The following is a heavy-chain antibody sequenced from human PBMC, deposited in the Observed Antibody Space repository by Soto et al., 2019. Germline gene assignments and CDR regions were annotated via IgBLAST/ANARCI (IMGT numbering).Heavy chain of an antibody. Sequence: PGGSLRLSCVVSGFTLSDYSMNWVRQAPGKGLEWVSYISDRGSRIYYAGSVKGRFTISRDSAKNSLYLQMNSLRAEDTAVYYCAPQGVGATGYLYWGQGTLVTVSS. D-gene: IGHD1-26*01. J-gene: IGHJ4*02. CDR2: ISDRGSRI. V-gene: IGHV3-48*01. CDR3: APQGVGATGYLY. CDR1: GFTLSDYS.